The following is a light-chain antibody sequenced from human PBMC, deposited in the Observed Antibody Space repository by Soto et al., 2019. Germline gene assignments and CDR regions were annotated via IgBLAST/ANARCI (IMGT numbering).Light chain of an antibody. CDR3: QQYKDWPTT. Sequence: DIQMTQSPSSLSASVGDRVTITCRASQGISNYLAWYQQKPGKVPKLLIYAASTLQSGVPSRFSGSGSGTDFTLTISGLQSEDFGVYFCQQYKDWPTTFGQGTKVDIK. CDR2: AAS. CDR1: QGISNY. J-gene: IGKJ1*01. V-gene: IGKV1-27*01.